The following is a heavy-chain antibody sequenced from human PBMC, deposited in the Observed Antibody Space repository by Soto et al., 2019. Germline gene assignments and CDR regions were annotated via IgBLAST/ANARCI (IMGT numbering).Heavy chain of an antibody. Sequence: EVQLVESGGGLVQPVGSLRLSFAASGFTFSRYWMYWVRQAPGKGLVWVSRINGDGSSTTYADSVKGRFTISRDNDNNTLHLQMKSLRAEDTGLYYCASLVGTSRLWYFDLWGLGTLVTVSS. V-gene: IGHV3-74*01. CDR1: GFTFSRYW. D-gene: IGHD1-26*01. J-gene: IGHJ2*01. CDR3: ASLVGTSRLWYFDL. CDR2: INGDGSST.